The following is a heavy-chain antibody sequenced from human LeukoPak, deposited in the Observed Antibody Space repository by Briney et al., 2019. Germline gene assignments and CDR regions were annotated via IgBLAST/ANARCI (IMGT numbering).Heavy chain of an antibody. V-gene: IGHV3-21*01. CDR1: GFTFSSYS. Sequence: PGGSLRLSCAASGFTFSSYSMNWVRQAPGKGLEWVSSISSSSSYIYYADSVKGRFTISRDNAKNSLYLQMNSLRAEDTAVYYCAKDSSSYGSEFFDYWGQGTLVTVSS. D-gene: IGHD5-18*01. J-gene: IGHJ4*02. CDR3: AKDSSSYGSEFFDY. CDR2: ISSSSSYI.